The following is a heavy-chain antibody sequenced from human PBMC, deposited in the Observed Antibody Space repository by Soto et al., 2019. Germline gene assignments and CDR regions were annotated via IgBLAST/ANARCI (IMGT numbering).Heavy chain of an antibody. D-gene: IGHD2-15*01. CDR2: VIPIFGTA. J-gene: IGHJ6*02. CDR1: GGTFSSYA. CDR3: ARDMHYLSVAHYGMDV. V-gene: IGHV1-69*01. Sequence: QVQLVQSGAEVKKPGSSVKVSCKASGGTFSSYAISWVRQAPGQGLEWMGGVIPIFGTANYAQKFQGRVTITADESTSTAYMELSSLRSEDTAVYYCARDMHYLSVAHYGMDVWGQGPTVTVSS.